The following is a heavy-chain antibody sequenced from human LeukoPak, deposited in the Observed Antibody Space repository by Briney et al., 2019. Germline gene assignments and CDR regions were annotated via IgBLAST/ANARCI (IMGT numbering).Heavy chain of an antibody. CDR1: GYSFTSYW. J-gene: IGHJ6*03. CDR2: IYPGDSDT. Sequence: GESLKISCKGSGYSFTSYWIGWVRQMPGRGLEWMEIIYPGDSDTRYSPSFQGQVTISADKSISTAYLQWSSLKASDTAMYYCARHKRGVAYYMDVWGKGTTVTISS. CDR3: ARHKRGVAYYMDV. D-gene: IGHD2-21*01. V-gene: IGHV5-51*01.